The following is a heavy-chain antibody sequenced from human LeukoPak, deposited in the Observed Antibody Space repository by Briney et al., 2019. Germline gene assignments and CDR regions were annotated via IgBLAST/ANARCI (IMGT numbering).Heavy chain of an antibody. CDR1: GFTFSNAW. Sequence: GGSLRLSCAASGFTFSNAWMNWVRQALGKGLEWVGRIKRKTDGGTTDYAAPVKGRFTISRDDSKNTLYLQMNSLKTEDTAVYYCATVPRMDVWGQGTTVTVSS. CDR2: IKRKTDGGTT. V-gene: IGHV3-15*07. CDR3: ATVPRMDV. J-gene: IGHJ6*02.